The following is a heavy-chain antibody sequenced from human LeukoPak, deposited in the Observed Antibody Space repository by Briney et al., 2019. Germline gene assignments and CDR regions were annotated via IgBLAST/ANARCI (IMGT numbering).Heavy chain of an antibody. CDR3: AREADYYDSSGYYYFDY. J-gene: IGHJ4*02. V-gene: IGHV3-74*01. CDR2: INSDGSST. CDR1: GFTFSSYW. D-gene: IGHD3-22*01. Sequence: PGGSLRLSCAASGFTFSSYWMHWVRHAPGKGLVWVSRINSDGSSTSYADSVKGRFTISRDNAKNTLYLQMNSLRAEDTAVYYCAREADYYDSSGYYYFDYWGQGTLVTVSS.